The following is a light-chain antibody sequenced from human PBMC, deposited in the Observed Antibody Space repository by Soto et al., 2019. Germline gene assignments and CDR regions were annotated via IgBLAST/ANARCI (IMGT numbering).Light chain of an antibody. J-gene: IGKJ5*01. Sequence: DIVMTQSPLSLPVTPGEPASISCRSSQSLLQRNRYNYLDWYLQKPGQSPQLLIYLGSNRASGVHDRFRGSGAGTEGTLKISRVEAEDVGVYYCRQALQTPLTFGQGTRLEIK. V-gene: IGKV2-28*01. CDR3: RQALQTPLT. CDR2: LGS. CDR1: QSLLQRNRYNY.